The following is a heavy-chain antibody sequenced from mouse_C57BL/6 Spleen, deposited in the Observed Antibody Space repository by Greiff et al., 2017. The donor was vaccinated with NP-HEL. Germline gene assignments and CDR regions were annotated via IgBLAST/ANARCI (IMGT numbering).Heavy chain of an antibody. D-gene: IGHD2-4*01. CDR2: IRSKSNNYAT. CDR1: GFSFNTYA. V-gene: IGHV10-1*01. J-gene: IGHJ1*03. Sequence: EVMLVESGGGLVQPKGSLKLSCAASGFSFNTYAMNWVRQAPGKGLEWVARIRSKSNNYATYYADSVKDRFTISRDDSESMLYLQMNNLKTEDTAMYYCVRHSRYDYEYFDVWGTGTTVTVSS. CDR3: VRHSRYDYEYFDV.